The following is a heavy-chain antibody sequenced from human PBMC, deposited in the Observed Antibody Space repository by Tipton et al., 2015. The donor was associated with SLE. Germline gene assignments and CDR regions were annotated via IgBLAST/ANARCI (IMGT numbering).Heavy chain of an antibody. CDR3: ARGGDFWSGYPDY. J-gene: IGHJ4*02. D-gene: IGHD3-3*01. CDR1: GFTFSSYW. Sequence: SLRLSCAASGFTFSSYWMHWVRQAPGKGLEWVSAISGSGGSTYYADSVKGRFTISRDNSKNTLYLQMNSLRAEDTAVYYCARGGDFWSGYPDYWGQGTLVTVSS. CDR2: ISGSGGST. V-gene: IGHV3-23*01.